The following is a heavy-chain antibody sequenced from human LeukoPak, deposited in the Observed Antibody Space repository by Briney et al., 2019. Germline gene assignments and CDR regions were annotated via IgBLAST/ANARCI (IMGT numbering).Heavy chain of an antibody. CDR1: GYTFTSYY. J-gene: IGHJ5*02. Sequence: ASVKVSCKASGYTFTSYYMHWVRQAPGQGLEWMGIINPSGGSTNYAQKLQGRVTMTTDTSTSTAYMELRSLRSDDTAVYYCARGVVPYCSGGSCCSVNWFDPWGQGTLVTVSS. V-gene: IGHV1-46*01. CDR3: ARGVVPYCSGGSCCSVNWFDP. CDR2: INPSGGST. D-gene: IGHD2-15*01.